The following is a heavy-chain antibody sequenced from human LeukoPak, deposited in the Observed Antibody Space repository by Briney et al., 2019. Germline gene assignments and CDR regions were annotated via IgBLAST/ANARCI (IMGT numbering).Heavy chain of an antibody. CDR1: GYTLTELS. CDR3: ATAPITMIVVVITHFDY. Sequence: ASVKVSCKVSGYTLTELSMHWVRQAPGKGLEWMGGFDPEDGETIYAQKFQGRVTMTEDTSTDTAYMELSSQRSEDTAVYYCATAPITMIVVVITHFDYWGQGTLVTVSS. V-gene: IGHV1-24*01. CDR2: FDPEDGET. J-gene: IGHJ4*02. D-gene: IGHD3-22*01.